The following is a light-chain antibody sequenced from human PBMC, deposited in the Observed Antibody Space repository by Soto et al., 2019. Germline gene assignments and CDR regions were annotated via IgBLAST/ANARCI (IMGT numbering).Light chain of an antibody. J-gene: IGLJ1*01. CDR2: HNY. CDR3: SAWDDSLSAYV. Sequence: QSVLTQPPSAFGTPGQRVTISCSGSSSNIGSDFVYWYQQLPGTAPKLLIYHNYQRPSGVPDRFSGSKSGTSGSLAISDLRSEDEADYYCSAWDDSLSAYVFGAGTKVTVL. V-gene: IGLV1-47*01. CDR1: SSNIGSDF.